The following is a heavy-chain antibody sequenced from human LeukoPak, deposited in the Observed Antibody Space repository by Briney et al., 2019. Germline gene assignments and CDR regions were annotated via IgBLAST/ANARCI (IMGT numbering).Heavy chain of an antibody. D-gene: IGHD6-6*01. J-gene: IGHJ6*02. Sequence: GGSLRLSCAASGFTVSSNYMSWVRQAPGKGLEWVSVIYSGGSTYYADSVKGRFTISRDNFKNTLYLQMNSLRAEDTAVYYCARDVLPYYGMDVWGQGTTVTVSS. V-gene: IGHV3-53*01. CDR1: GFTVSSNY. CDR3: ARDVLPYYGMDV. CDR2: IYSGGST.